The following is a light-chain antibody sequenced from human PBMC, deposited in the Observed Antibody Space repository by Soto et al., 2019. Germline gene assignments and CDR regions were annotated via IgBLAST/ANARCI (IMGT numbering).Light chain of an antibody. J-gene: IGKJ3*01. Sequence: EIVLTQSPGTLSLSPGEGATLSCRASQDVRRNYLAWYQQKPGQAPRLLIYGASSRPSDIPDRFSGSWSGTDFTLTISELEPEDFAVYFCQQYGSSPVTCGPGTTVDIK. V-gene: IGKV3-20*01. CDR1: QDVRRNY. CDR3: QQYGSSPVT. CDR2: GAS.